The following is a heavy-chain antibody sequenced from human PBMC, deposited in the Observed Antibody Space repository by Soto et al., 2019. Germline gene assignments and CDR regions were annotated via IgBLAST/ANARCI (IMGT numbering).Heavy chain of an antibody. CDR1: GGSVSSYY. CDR2: IYYSGST. D-gene: IGHD2-2*01. CDR3: ASLPGRVPAVT. Sequence: SETLSLTCTVSGGSVSSYYWSWIRQSPGKGLEWIGYIYYSGSTKYKPSLKSRVTISVDTSKNQFSLKLSSVTAADTAVYYCASLPGRVPAVTWGQGTLVTVSS. J-gene: IGHJ4*02. V-gene: IGHV4-59*08.